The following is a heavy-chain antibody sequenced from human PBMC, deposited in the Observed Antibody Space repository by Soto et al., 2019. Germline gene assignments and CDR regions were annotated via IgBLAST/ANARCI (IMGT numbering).Heavy chain of an antibody. D-gene: IGHD2-21*01. V-gene: IGHV3-23*01. CDR2: LSRGGGTT. J-gene: IGHJ3*01. Sequence: PGGSLRLSDAASGFSFSCHGMSWVRXVPGKGLEWIAGLSRGGGTTYXXXXXXXXXXXXXXXXXXILDLIMNSLKVEDTALYYCAKDGQFRTDGFDVWGQGTMVTVSS. CDR1: GFSFSCHG. CDR3: AKDGQFRTDGFDV.